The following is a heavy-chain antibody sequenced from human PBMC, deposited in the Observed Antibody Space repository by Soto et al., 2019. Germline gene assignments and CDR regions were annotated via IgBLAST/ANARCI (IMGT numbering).Heavy chain of an antibody. CDR2: ISGSGGST. CDR1: GFTLSNCA. J-gene: IGHJ4*02. CDR3: AKDPRLYSSGWYRY. D-gene: IGHD6-19*01. Sequence: GGSLRLSCAASGFTLSNCAMSWVRQAPGKGLEWVSAISGSGGSTYYADSVKGRFTISRDNSKNTLYLQMNSLRAEDTAVYYCAKDPRLYSSGWYRYWGQGTLVTVSS. V-gene: IGHV3-23*01.